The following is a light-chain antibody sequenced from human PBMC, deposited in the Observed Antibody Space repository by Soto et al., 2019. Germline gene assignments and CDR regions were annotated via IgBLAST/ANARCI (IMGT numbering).Light chain of an antibody. V-gene: IGKV3-20*01. J-gene: IGKJ5*01. CDR3: QQYGNSPIT. CDR2: GTS. Sequence: EIVMTQSPATLSVSPGERATLYCKASQRISSNLAWYQQKPGQAPRLLIYGTSSRATGIPDRFSGSGSGTDFTLTISRLEPEDFAVYYCQQYGNSPITFGQGTRLEIK. CDR1: QRISSN.